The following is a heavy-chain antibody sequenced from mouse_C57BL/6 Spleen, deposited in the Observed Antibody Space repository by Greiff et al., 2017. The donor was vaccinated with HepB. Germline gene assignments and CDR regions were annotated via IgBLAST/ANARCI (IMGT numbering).Heavy chain of an antibody. Sequence: VQLQQSGAELVRPGASVTLSCKASGYTFTDYEMHWVKQTPVHGLEWIGAIDPETGGTAYNQKFKGKAILTADKSSSTAYMALRSLTSEDSAVYYCTRVYYGFLAYWGQGTLVTVSA. V-gene: IGHV1-15*01. CDR3: TRVYYGFLAY. CDR1: GYTFTDYE. CDR2: IDPETGGT. J-gene: IGHJ3*01. D-gene: IGHD2-2*01.